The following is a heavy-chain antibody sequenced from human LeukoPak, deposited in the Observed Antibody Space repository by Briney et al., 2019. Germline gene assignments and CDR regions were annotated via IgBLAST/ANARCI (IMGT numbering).Heavy chain of an antibody. J-gene: IGHJ4*02. CDR3: AKDFTPDGIWDIDY. V-gene: IGHV3-23*01. Sequence: GGSLRLSCVASGFTFSKYTMSWVRQAPGKGLEWVSGIYGGCSGSTFYAESVKGRFTISRDNSKNTLYLQMNSLRDEDTAIYYCAKDFTPDGIWDIDYWGRGTLITVSS. CDR2: IYGGCSGST. D-gene: IGHD1-14*01. CDR1: GFTFSKYT.